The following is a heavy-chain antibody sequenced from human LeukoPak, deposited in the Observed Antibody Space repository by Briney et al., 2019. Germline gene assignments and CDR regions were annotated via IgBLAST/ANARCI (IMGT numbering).Heavy chain of an antibody. CDR3: XXXXXXXXXXXXXXXXXHFDY. Sequence: GGSLRLSCAASGFTFSHYAMHWVRQAPGRGLEWVAVISYDGDNHYIRDSVKGRFTISRDNSKNTLYLQMDKLTVEDTAVVYCXXXXXXXXXXXXXXXXXHFDYWGQGTLVTVSS. CDR2: ISYDGDNH. V-gene: IGHV3-30-3*01. CDR1: GFTFSHYA. J-gene: IGHJ4*02.